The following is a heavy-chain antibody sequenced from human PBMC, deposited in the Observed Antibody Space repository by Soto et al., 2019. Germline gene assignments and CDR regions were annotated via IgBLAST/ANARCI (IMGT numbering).Heavy chain of an antibody. CDR3: AREVRIAVAGPPYQYYGMDV. J-gene: IGHJ6*02. D-gene: IGHD6-19*01. CDR1: GGSFSNYY. Sequence: SETLSLTCTVSGGSFSNYYWTWIRQPPGKGLEWIGNIFYIGSTNYNPSHKSRVTISEDRSKNQFSLKLSSVTAADTAVDYCAREVRIAVAGPPYQYYGMDVWGQGATVTVSS. V-gene: IGHV4-59*01. CDR2: IFYIGST.